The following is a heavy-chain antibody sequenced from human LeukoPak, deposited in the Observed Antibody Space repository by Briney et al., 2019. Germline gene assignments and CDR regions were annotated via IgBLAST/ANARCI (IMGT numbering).Heavy chain of an antibody. CDR2: IGTAGDT. Sequence: PGGSLRLSCAASGFTFSSYDMHWVRQATGKGLEWVSAIGTAGDTSYPGSVKGRFTISRENAKNSLYLQMNSLRAGDTAVYYCARANSSSWKDGAFDIWGQGTMVTVSS. D-gene: IGHD6-13*01. J-gene: IGHJ3*02. CDR3: ARANSSSWKDGAFDI. V-gene: IGHV3-13*04. CDR1: GFTFSSYD.